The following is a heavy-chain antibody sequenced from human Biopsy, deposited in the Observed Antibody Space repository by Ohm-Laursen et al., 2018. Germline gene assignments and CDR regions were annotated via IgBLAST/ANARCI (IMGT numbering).Heavy chain of an antibody. J-gene: IGHJ5*02. V-gene: IGHV3-21*01. D-gene: IGHD3-22*01. CDR1: GFTLSSYA. CDR2: ISAGSNYI. CDR3: AVEYYDSSGYYNPKWFNP. Sequence: SPRLSCSASGFTLSSYALNWVRQAPGKGLEWVSSISAGSNYIYYTDSVKGRFTISRDNAQNSLYLQMNSLRAEDTAFYYCAVEYYDSSGYYNPKWFNPWGQGTLVTVSS.